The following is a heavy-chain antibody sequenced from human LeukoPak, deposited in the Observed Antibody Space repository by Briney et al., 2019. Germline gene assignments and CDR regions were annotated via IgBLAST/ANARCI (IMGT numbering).Heavy chain of an antibody. V-gene: IGHV4-39*01. D-gene: IGHD3-22*01. CDR2: IYYSGST. J-gene: IGHJ3*02. Sequence: SETLSLTCTVSGGSISSSTYYWGWIRQPPGKGLVWIGSIYYSGSTYSNPSLNSRATISVDTSKNQFSLKLSSVTAADTAVYFCARPTFSGYYSGPFDIWGQGTIVTVSS. CDR1: GGSISSSTYY. CDR3: ARPTFSGYYSGPFDI.